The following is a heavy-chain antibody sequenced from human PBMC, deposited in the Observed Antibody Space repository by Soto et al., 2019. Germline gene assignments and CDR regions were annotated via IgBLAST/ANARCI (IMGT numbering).Heavy chain of an antibody. CDR2: IYYSGST. Sequence: PSETLSLTCTVSGGSISSYYWSWIRQPPGKGLEWIGYIYYSGSTNYNPSLKSRVTISVDTSKNQFSLKLSSVTAADTAVYYCARVQTHYDILTGYYPADDYYFDYWGQGTLVTVSS. V-gene: IGHV4-59*01. CDR3: ARVQTHYDILTGYYPADDYYFDY. D-gene: IGHD3-9*01. CDR1: GGSISSYY. J-gene: IGHJ4*02.